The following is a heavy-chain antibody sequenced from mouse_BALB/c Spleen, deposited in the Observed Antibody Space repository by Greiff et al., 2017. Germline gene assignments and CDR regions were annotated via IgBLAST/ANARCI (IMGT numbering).Heavy chain of an antibody. CDR2: IYPGSGST. D-gene: IGHD2-14*01. J-gene: IGHJ4*01. Sequence: LQQPGSELVRPGASVKLSCKASGYTFTSYWMHWVKQRPGQGLEWIGNIYPGSGSTNYDEKFKSKATLTVDTSSSTAYMQLSSLTSEDSAVYYCTRSYRYAYAMDYWGQGTSVTVSS. CDR3: TRSYRYAYAMDY. V-gene: IGHV1S22*01. CDR1: GYTFTSYW.